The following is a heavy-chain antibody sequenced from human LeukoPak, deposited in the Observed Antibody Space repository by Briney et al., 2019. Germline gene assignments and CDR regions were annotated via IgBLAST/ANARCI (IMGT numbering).Heavy chain of an antibody. CDR3: ARDHTRLGFWSGYYRDLGY. D-gene: IGHD3-3*01. CDR2: INTNTGNP. CDR1: GYTFTSYA. Sequence: GASVKVSCKASGYTFTSYAMNWVRQAPGQGLERMGWINTNTGNPTYAQGFTGRFVFSLDTSVSTAYLQISSLKAEDTAVYYCARDHTRLGFWSGYYRDLGYWGQGTLVTVSS. V-gene: IGHV7-4-1*02. J-gene: IGHJ4*02.